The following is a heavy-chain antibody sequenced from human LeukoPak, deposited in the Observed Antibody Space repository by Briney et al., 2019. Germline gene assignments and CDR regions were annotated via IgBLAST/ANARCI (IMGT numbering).Heavy chain of an antibody. Sequence: SVKVSCKASGGTFSSYAISWVRQTPGQGLEWMGRIIPILGIANYAQKFQGRVTITADKSTSTAYMELSSLRSEDTAVYYCARSVGDYFPLDYWGQGTLVTVSS. CDR2: IIPILGIA. J-gene: IGHJ4*02. CDR3: ARSVGDYFPLDY. CDR1: GGTFSSYA. V-gene: IGHV1-69*04. D-gene: IGHD4-17*01.